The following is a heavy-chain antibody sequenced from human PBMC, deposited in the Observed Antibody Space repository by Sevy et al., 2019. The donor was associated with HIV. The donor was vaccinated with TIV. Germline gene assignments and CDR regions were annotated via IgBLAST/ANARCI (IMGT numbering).Heavy chain of an antibody. J-gene: IGHJ4*02. D-gene: IGHD5-12*01. CDR2: ISYDGSNK. CDR1: GFTFSSYA. V-gene: IGHV3-30-3*01. Sequence: GGSLRLSCAASGFTFSSYAMHWVRQAPGKGLEWVAVISYDGSNKYYADSVKGRFTISRDNSKNTLYLQMNSLRAEDTAGYYCARGRWVEMATISLYFDYWGQGTLVTVSS. CDR3: ARGRWVEMATISLYFDY.